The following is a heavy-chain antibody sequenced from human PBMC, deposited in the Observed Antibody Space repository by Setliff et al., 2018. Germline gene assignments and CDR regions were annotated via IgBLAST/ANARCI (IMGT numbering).Heavy chain of an antibody. CDR1: GGSISSSSYY. J-gene: IGHJ4*02. CDR3: ARHRAVAGAYYFDF. D-gene: IGHD6-19*01. V-gene: IGHV4-39*01. CDR2: IYCSGNT. Sequence: SETLSLTCTVSGGSISSSSYYWGWIRQPPGKGLEWIGSIYCSGNTYYNASLKGRVTISGDTSKNQFSLKLTAVTAADTAIYYCARHRAVAGAYYFDFWGQGTLVTVSS.